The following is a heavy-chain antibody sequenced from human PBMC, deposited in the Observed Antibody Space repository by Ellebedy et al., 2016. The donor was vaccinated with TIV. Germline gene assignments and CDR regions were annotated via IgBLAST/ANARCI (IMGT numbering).Heavy chain of an antibody. Sequence: GESLKISCKGSGYNFTTYWIGWVRQLPGKGLAWMGIIYPDDSDTRYSPSFQGQVTISADKSINTAYIQWSSLKAADTAIYYCARRGWLQSISWFDPWGQGTLVTVSS. CDR2: IYPDDSDT. D-gene: IGHD5-24*01. CDR1: GYNFTTYW. V-gene: IGHV5-51*01. J-gene: IGHJ5*02. CDR3: ARRGWLQSISWFDP.